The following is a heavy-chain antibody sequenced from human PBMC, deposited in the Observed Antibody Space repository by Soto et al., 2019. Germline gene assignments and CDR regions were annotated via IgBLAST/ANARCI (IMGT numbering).Heavy chain of an antibody. CDR1: GFTFSSYA. V-gene: IGHV3-23*01. CDR2: ISGSGGST. D-gene: IGHD3-22*01. J-gene: IGHJ4*02. CDR3: ATNLADMIIAQVY. Sequence: GGSLRLSCAASGFTFSSYAMSWVRQAPGKGLEWVSAISGSGGSTYYADSVKGRFTISRDNSKNTLYLQMNSLRAEDTAVYYCATNLADMIIAQVYWGQGTLVTAPQ.